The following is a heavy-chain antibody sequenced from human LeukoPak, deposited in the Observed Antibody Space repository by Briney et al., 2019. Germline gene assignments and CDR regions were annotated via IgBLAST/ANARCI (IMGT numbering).Heavy chain of an antibody. V-gene: IGHV1-8*01. CDR2: MNPNSGNT. D-gene: IGHD1-26*01. CDR1: GYTFTSYD. J-gene: IGHJ5*02. CDR3: ARDWEGSFDP. Sequence: GASVKVSCKASGYTFTSYDINWVRQATGQGLKWMGWMNPNSGNTGYAQKFRGRATMTRNTSISTAYMELSSLRSEDTAVYYCARDWEGSFDPWGQGTLVTVSS.